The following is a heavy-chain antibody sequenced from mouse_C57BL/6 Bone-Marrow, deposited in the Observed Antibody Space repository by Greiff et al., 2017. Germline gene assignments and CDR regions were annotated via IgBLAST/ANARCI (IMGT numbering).Heavy chain of an antibody. V-gene: IGHV1-26*01. CDR1: GYTFTDYY. CDR3: ARSGSIYYYGSSYVDWYFDV. CDR2: IKPNNGGT. Sequence: VQLQQSGPELVKPGASVKISCKASGYTFTDYYMNWVKQSHGKSLEWIGDIKPNNGGTSYNQKFKGKATLTVDKSSSTAYMELRSLTSEDSAVYYCARSGSIYYYGSSYVDWYFDVWGTGTTVTVSS. J-gene: IGHJ1*03. D-gene: IGHD1-1*01.